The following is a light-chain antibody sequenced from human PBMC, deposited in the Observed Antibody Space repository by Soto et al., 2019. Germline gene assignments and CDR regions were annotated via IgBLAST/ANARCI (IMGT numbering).Light chain of an antibody. CDR2: DVG. CDR3: SSYTDTNSLLL. V-gene: IGLV2-14*03. CDR1: SGDVGGYEY. Sequence: QSALTQPASVSGSPGQSITISCTGTSGDVGGYEYVSWYQQHPGKAPKLIIYDVGSRPSGVSDRFSGSKSGNTASLTITGLQAEDEADYYCSSYTDTNSLLLFGGGTKLTVL. J-gene: IGLJ2*01.